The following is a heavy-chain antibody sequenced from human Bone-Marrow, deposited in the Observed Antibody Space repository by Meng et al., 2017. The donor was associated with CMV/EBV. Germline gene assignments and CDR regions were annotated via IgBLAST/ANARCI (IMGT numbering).Heavy chain of an antibody. CDR2: IYWDDDK. D-gene: IGHD2-15*01. Sequence: QITFRESGPTLVKPTQTLTVTCTFSGFSLSTSGVGVGWIRQPPGKALEWLALIYWDDDKRYSPSLKSRLTITKDTSKNQVVLTMTNMDPVDTATYYCAHGSPGWYAFDPWGQGTLVTVSS. CDR1: GFSLSTSGVG. J-gene: IGHJ5*02. CDR3: AHGSPGWYAFDP. V-gene: IGHV2-5*02.